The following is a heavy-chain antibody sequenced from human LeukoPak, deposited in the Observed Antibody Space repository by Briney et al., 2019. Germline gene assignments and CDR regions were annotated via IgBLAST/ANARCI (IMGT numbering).Heavy chain of an antibody. J-gene: IGHJ6*02. CDR2: ISYDGSNK. Sequence: GRSLRLSCAASGSTFSSYAMHWVRQAPGKGLEWVAAISYDGSNKYYADSVKGRFTISRDNSKNTLYLQMNSLKAEDTAVYYCARDRRGYRHGMDVWGQGTTVTVSS. CDR3: ARDRRGYRHGMDV. CDR1: GSTFSSYA. D-gene: IGHD3-22*01. V-gene: IGHV3-30*04.